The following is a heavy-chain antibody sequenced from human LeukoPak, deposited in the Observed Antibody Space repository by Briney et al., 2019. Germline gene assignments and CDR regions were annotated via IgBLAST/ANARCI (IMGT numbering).Heavy chain of an antibody. CDR1: GYTFTSFD. CDR3: AREDIVVVPPSRPLDP. D-gene: IGHD2-2*01. J-gene: IGHJ5*02. CDR2: MNPSSGNT. Sequence: GVSVKVSCKASGYTFTSFDINWVRQAPGQGLEWMGWMNPSSGNTGYAPKFQGRVTITRDTSISTAYMELSSLRSEDTAVYYCAREDIVVVPPSRPLDPWGQGTLVIVSS. V-gene: IGHV1-8*01.